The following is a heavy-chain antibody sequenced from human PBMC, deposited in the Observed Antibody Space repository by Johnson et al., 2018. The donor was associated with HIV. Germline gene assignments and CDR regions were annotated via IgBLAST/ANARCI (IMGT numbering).Heavy chain of an antibody. CDR2: ISGRGGST. D-gene: IGHD6-6*01. V-gene: IGHV3-66*01. CDR1: GITVNTNY. J-gene: IGHJ3*02. Sequence: VQLVESGGGLVKPGGSLRLSCAASGITVNTNYMSWVRRAPGKGLEWVSVISGRGGSTYYADSVKGRFIISRDNSKNTLYLQMNSLRAEDTAVYYCARDFSSSSNAFDIWGQGTMVTVSS. CDR3: ARDFSSSSNAFDI.